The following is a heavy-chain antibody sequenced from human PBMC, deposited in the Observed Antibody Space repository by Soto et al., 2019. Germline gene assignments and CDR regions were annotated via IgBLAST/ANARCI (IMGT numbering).Heavy chain of an antibody. J-gene: IGHJ4*02. V-gene: IGHV3-15*07. CDR1: GITFSDAW. D-gene: IGHD2-8*01. CDR3: TTGNGY. Sequence: EVQLVESGGGLVEPGGSLRLSCAASGITFSDAWMNWVRQAPGKGLEWVGRIKSKNHGGTTDYAAPVKGRATISRDDSKNTFYLQMNSLKSEDTAVYYCTTGNGYCGQGTLVTVSS. CDR2: IKSKNHGGTT.